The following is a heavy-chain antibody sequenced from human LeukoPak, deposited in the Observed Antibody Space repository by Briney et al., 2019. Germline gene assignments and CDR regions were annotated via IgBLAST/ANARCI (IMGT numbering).Heavy chain of an antibody. CDR1: GGSISSYY. CDR2: IYYSGST. Sequence: SETLPLTCTVSGGSISSYYWSWIRQPPGKGLEWIGYIYYSGSTNYNPSLKSRVTISVDTSKNQFSLKLSSVTAADTAVYYCARVYYDSSGQYYFDYWGQGTLVTVSS. J-gene: IGHJ4*02. CDR3: ARVYYDSSGQYYFDY. V-gene: IGHV4-59*08. D-gene: IGHD3-22*01.